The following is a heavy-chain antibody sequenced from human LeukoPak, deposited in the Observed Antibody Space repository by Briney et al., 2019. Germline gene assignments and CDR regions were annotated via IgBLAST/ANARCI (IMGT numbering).Heavy chain of an antibody. CDR2: ISAYNGNT. Sequence: GASVKVSCKASGYTFTSYGISWVRQAPGQGLEWMGWISAYNGNTNYAQKLQGRVTMTTDTSTSTAYMELRSLRSDDTAVYYCAREGYCTNGVCSDAFDIWGQGTMVTVSS. CDR1: GYTFTSYG. D-gene: IGHD2-8*01. CDR3: AREGYCTNGVCSDAFDI. J-gene: IGHJ3*02. V-gene: IGHV1-18*01.